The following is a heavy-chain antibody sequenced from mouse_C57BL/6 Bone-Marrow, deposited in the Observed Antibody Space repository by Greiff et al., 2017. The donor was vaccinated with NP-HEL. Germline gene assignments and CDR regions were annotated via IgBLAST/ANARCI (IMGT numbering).Heavy chain of an antibody. CDR2: ISSGGDYI. J-gene: IGHJ4*01. V-gene: IGHV5-9-1*02. Sequence: EVHLVESGEGLVKPGGSLKLSCAASGFTFSSYAMSWVRQTPEKRLEWVAYISSGGDYIYYADTVKGRFTISRANARNTLYLQMSSLKSEDTAMYYCTRTGTRYYYAMDYWGQGTSGTVSS. CDR3: TRTGTRYYYAMDY. D-gene: IGHD4-1*01. CDR1: GFTFSSYA.